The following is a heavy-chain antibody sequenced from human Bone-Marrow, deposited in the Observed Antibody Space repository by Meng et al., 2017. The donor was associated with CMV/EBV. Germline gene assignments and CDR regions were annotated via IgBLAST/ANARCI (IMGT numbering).Heavy chain of an antibody. Sequence: GGSLRLSCAASGFTFSSYSMNWVRQAPGKGLEWVAVISYDGSNKYYADSVKGRFTISRDNSKNTLYLQMNSLRAEDTAVYYCARDYLRWLLSAFDYWGQGTLVTVSS. CDR3: ARDYLRWLLSAFDY. D-gene: IGHD5-24*01. J-gene: IGHJ4*02. V-gene: IGHV3-30*03. CDR2: ISYDGSNK. CDR1: GFTFSSYS.